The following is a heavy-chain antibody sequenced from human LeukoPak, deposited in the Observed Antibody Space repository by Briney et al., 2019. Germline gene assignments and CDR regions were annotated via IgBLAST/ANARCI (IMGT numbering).Heavy chain of an antibody. CDR3: ARAPSSSWSGYWFDP. D-gene: IGHD6-13*01. V-gene: IGHV4-4*07. CDR2: IYTSGST. J-gene: IGHJ5*02. Sequence: PSETLSLTCTVSGDSISNYYWSWIRQPAGKGLEWIGRIYTSGSTNYNPSLKSRVTMSVDTSENQFSLKLSSVTAADTAVYYCARAPSSSWSGYWFDPWGQGTLVTVSS. CDR1: GDSISNYY.